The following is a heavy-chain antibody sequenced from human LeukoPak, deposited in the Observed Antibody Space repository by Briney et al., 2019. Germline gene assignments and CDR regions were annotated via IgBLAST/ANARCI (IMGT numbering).Heavy chain of an antibody. CDR3: ANQAYSQFDY. V-gene: IGHV3-7*01. Sequence: GGSLRLSCVASGFAFSSYWMSWVRQAPGRGLELVANISRDGSGKYCVDSVKGRFAISRDNAKRSLYLQMNSLRAEDTAVYYCANQAYSQFDYWGQGTLVTVSS. CDR1: GFAFSSYW. J-gene: IGHJ4*02. D-gene: IGHD4-11*01. CDR2: ISRDGSGK.